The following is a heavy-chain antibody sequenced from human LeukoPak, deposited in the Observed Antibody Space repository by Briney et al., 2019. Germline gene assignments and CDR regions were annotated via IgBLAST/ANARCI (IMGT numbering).Heavy chain of an antibody. J-gene: IGHJ4*02. CDR2: ISSSSSYI. CDR1: GFTFSSYS. Sequence: NTGGSLRLSCAASGFTFSSYSMNWVRQAPGKGLEWVSSISSSSSYIYYADSVKGRFTTSRDNAKNSLYLQMNSLRAEDTAVYYCARDSIITIFGVVIRLDYWGQGTLVTVSS. D-gene: IGHD3-3*01. V-gene: IGHV3-21*01. CDR3: ARDSIITIFGVVIRLDY.